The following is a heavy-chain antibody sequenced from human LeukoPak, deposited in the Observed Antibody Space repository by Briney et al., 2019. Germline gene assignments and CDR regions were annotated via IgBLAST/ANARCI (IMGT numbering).Heavy chain of an antibody. CDR2: ISRNGENQ. V-gene: IGHV3-30*04. Sequence: GGSLRLSCAASGFTFSRYAMHWVRQAPGKGLEWVAVISRNGENQNYADSVKGRLIISRDNSKNTLFLQMNSLRADDTAVYYCARDPGYDSSGYWGYWGQGTLVTVSS. D-gene: IGHD3-22*01. J-gene: IGHJ4*02. CDR3: ARDPGYDSSGYWGY. CDR1: GFTFSRYA.